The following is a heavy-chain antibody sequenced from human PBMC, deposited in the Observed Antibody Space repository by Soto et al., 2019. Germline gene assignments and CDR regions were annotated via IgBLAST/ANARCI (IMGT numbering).Heavy chain of an antibody. CDR3: ASQGLPYFDWSPTPLYYMDV. V-gene: IGHV4-34*01. D-gene: IGHD3-9*01. J-gene: IGHJ6*03. CDR1: GRAFSGYY. Sequence: SETVSLTCAVCGRAFSGYYWSWIRQPPGKGLEWIGEINHSGNTNYNPSLKSRVTISVDKSKNQFSLKLSSVTAADTAVYYCASQGLPYFDWSPTPLYYMDVWGKGTTVTVS. CDR2: INHSGNT.